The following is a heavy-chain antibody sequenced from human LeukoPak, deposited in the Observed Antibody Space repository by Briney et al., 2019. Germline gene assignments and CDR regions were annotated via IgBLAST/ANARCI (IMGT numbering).Heavy chain of an antibody. Sequence: PSETLSLTCTFSSGSFSSYYWNWIRQPAGKGLEWIGRIYITGSTNYNPSLKSRVIMSVDTSKNQFSLKLSSVTAADTAVYYCARGRGYYQDYWGQGTLVTVSS. CDR3: ARGRGYYQDY. D-gene: IGHD3-22*01. CDR2: IYITGST. V-gene: IGHV4-4*07. J-gene: IGHJ4*02. CDR1: SGSFSSYY.